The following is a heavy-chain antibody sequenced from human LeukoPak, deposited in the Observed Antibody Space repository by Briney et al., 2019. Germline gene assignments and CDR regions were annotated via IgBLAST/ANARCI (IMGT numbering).Heavy chain of an antibody. Sequence: PGGSLRLSCAASGFTFSSYAMHWVRQAPGKGLEWVAVISYDGSNKYYADSVKGRFTISRDNSKNTLYLQMNSLRAEDTAVYYCAREGFNEDTPLALDYWGQGTLVTVSS. CDR3: AREGFNEDTPLALDY. CDR1: GFTFSSYA. J-gene: IGHJ4*02. CDR2: ISYDGSNK. D-gene: IGHD5-18*01. V-gene: IGHV3-30-3*01.